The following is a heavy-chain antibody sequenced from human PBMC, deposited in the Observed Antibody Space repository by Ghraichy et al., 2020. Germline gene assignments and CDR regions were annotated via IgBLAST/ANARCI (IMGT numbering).Heavy chain of an antibody. Sequence: LSLTCAASGFTFSSYAMSWVRQAPGKGLEWVSAISGSGGSTYYADSVKGRFTISRDNSKNTLYLQMNSLRAEDTAVYYCAKAPNWGTSFFDYWGQGTLVTVSS. CDR3: AKAPNWGTSFFDY. CDR2: ISGSGGST. V-gene: IGHV3-23*01. J-gene: IGHJ4*02. CDR1: GFTFSSYA. D-gene: IGHD7-27*01.